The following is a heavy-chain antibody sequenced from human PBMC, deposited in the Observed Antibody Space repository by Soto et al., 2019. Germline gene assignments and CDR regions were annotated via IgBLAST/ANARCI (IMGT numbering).Heavy chain of an antibody. V-gene: IGHV3-23*01. J-gene: IGHJ6*02. D-gene: IGHD3-10*01. CDR1: GFTFSSYA. CDR3: AKVSESVRYYYAMDA. CDR2: IGDSGSST. Sequence: GGSLRLSCAASGFTFSSYAMSWVRQAPGKGLEWVSAIGDSGSSTNYADSVKGRFTISRDNSKNTLYLQMNSLSAEDTALYYCAKVSESVRYYYAMDAWGQGTTVTVSS.